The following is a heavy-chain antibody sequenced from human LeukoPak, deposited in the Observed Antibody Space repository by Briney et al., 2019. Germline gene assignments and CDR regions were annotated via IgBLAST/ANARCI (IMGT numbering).Heavy chain of an antibody. CDR3: ARDRGVVVAGMGYYFDY. D-gene: IGHD2-21*02. Sequence: GGSLRLSCAASGFTFSSYAMSWVRQAPGKGLEWVSGLSGSGGSTYYADSVKGRFTISRDNSKNTLYLQMNSLRAEDTAVYYCARDRGVVVAGMGYYFDYWGQGILVTVSS. CDR2: LSGSGGST. CDR1: GFTFSSYA. V-gene: IGHV3-23*01. J-gene: IGHJ4*02.